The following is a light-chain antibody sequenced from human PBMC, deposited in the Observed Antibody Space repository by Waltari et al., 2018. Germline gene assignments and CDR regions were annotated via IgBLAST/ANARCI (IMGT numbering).Light chain of an antibody. V-gene: IGKV4-1*01. Sequence: DIVMTQSPDSLAGSLGERATINCKSSQSVLYSSNNKNYLAWYQQKPGQPPKLLNYWASPRESGVPDRVSGSGSGTDFTLTISSLQAEDVAVYYCQQYYSTPQSFGQGTKLEIK. CDR1: QSVLYSSNNKNY. CDR3: QQYYSTPQS. CDR2: WAS. J-gene: IGKJ2*01.